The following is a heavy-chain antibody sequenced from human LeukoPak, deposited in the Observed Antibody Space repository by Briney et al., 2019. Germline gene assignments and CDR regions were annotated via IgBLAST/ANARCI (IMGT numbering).Heavy chain of an antibody. CDR2: IYYSGST. V-gene: IGHV4-59*08. CDR3: ARHRAVRYPFDY. D-gene: IGHD4-17*01. Sequence: SETLSLTCTVSGDSISSYYWSWIRQPPGKGLEWIGYIYYSGSTNYNPSLKSRVTISVDTSKNQFSLKLSSVTAADTAVYYCARHRAVRYPFDYWGQGTLVTVSS. J-gene: IGHJ4*02. CDR1: GDSISSYY.